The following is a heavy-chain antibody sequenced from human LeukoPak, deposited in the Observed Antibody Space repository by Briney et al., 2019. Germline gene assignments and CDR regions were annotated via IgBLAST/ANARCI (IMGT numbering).Heavy chain of an antibody. V-gene: IGHV4-39*01. J-gene: IGHJ1*01. D-gene: IGHD6-19*01. CDR2: IYYSGST. CDR3: ARHYQWLPLEAEYFQH. Sequence: PSETLSLTCTVSGGSISSSSYYWGWIRQPPGKGLEWIGSIYYSGSTYYNPSLKSRVTISVDTSKNQFSLKLSSVTAADTAVYYCARHYQWLPLEAEYFQHWGQGTLGTVSS. CDR1: GGSISSSSYY.